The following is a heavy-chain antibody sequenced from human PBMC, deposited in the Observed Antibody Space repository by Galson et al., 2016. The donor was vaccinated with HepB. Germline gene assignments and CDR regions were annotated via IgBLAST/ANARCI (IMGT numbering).Heavy chain of an antibody. J-gene: IGHJ5*02. CDR3: ARDSSMKTDFWIGGWFDP. V-gene: IGHV3-7*01. D-gene: IGHD3-3*01. CDR2: IKQDETEK. Sequence: SLRLSCAASGFTSSNYWMSWVRQAPGKGLEWVAHIKQDETEKYYVDSVKGRFTISRDNAKKSLYLQMNSLRAEDTAVYFCARDSSMKTDFWIGGWFDPWGQGTLVTVSS. CDR1: GFTSSNYW.